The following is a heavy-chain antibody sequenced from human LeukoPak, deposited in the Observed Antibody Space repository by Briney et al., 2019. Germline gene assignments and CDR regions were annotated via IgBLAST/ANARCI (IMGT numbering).Heavy chain of an antibody. CDR2: ISGSGGST. CDR1: GFTFSDYY. CDR3: AKGKGYDAYFDY. J-gene: IGHJ4*02. D-gene: IGHD2-2*01. Sequence: PGGSLRLSCAASGFTFSDYYMSWIRQAPGKGLEWVSAISGSGGSTYYADSVKGRFTISRDNSKNTLYLQMNSLRAEDTAVYYCAKGKGYDAYFDYWGQGTLVTVSS. V-gene: IGHV3-23*01.